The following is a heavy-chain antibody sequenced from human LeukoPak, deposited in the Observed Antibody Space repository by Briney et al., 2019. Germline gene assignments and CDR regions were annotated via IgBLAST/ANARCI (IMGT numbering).Heavy chain of an antibody. V-gene: IGHV1-18*01. CDR1: GYTFTSYG. CDR3: ARVAHYYDSSGYYYGDAFDI. CDR2: ISAYNGNT. D-gene: IGHD3-22*01. J-gene: IGHJ3*02. Sequence: ASVKVSCKASGYTFTSYGISWVRQAPGQGLEWMGWISAYNGNTNYAQKLQGRVTMTTDTSTSTAYMELSSLRSEDTAVYYCARVAHYYDSSGYYYGDAFDIWGQGTMVTVSS.